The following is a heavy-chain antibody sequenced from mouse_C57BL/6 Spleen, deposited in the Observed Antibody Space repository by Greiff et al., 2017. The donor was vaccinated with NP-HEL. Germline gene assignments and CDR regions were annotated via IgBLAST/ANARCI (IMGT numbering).Heavy chain of an antibody. V-gene: IGHV5-9-1*02. J-gene: IGHJ2*01. CDR2: ISSGGDYI. CDR3: TRDYGNYFCDY. CDR1: GFTFSSYA. D-gene: IGHD2-1*01. Sequence: EVMLVESGEGLVKPGGSLKLSCAASGFTFSSYAMSWVRQTPEKRLEWVAYISSGGDYIYYADTVKGRFTISRDNARNTLYLQMSSLKSEDTAMYYCTRDYGNYFCDYWGQGTTLTVSS.